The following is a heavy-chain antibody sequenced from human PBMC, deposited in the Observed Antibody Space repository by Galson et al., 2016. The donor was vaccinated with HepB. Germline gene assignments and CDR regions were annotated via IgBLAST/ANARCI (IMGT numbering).Heavy chain of an antibody. J-gene: IGHJ1*01. D-gene: IGHD2-21*02. Sequence: ETLSLTCSVSGGSVKYLYWSWVRQPPGKTLEWIGHTYYTGATRYNPSLSRRVSISLDTSKNEVSLQLTSATAADTAVYYCASEIGEGYHGDGVLDFWGPGALVTVSS. CDR1: GGSVKYLY. CDR3: ASEIGEGYHGDGVLDF. CDR2: TYYTGAT. V-gene: IGHV4-59*02.